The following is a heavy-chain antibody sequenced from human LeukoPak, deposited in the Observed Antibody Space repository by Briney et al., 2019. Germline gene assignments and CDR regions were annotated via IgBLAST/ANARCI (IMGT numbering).Heavy chain of an antibody. V-gene: IGHV3-48*01. CDR3: ARETPDSSSWTAFDY. Sequence: PGGSLRLSCAASGFTFRNYNINWVRQAPGKGLEWVSYITGSSSTIYYADSVRGRFTISRDNAENSLFLQMNSLRAEDTAVYYCARETPDSSSWTAFDYWGQETLVTVSS. J-gene: IGHJ4*02. CDR2: ITGSSSTI. D-gene: IGHD6-13*01. CDR1: GFTFRNYN.